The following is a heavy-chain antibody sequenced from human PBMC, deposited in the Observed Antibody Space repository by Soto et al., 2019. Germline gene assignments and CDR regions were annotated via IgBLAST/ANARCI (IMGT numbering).Heavy chain of an antibody. J-gene: IGHJ6*02. CDR1: GFTFSSYW. D-gene: IGHD3-3*01. CDR2: INSDGSST. Sequence: LRLSCAASGFTFSSYWMHWVRQAPGKGLVWVSRINSDGSSTSYADSVKGRFTISRDNAKNTLYLQMNSLRAEDTAVYYCARKYDFWSGPYGMDGWGQGTTVTVSS. V-gene: IGHV3-74*01. CDR3: ARKYDFWSGPYGMDG.